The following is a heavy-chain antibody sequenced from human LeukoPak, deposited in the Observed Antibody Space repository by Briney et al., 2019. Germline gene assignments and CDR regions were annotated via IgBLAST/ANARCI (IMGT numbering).Heavy chain of an antibody. CDR3: AKHQDRGYVPFDY. Sequence: PSATLSLTCTVSGGSISSSYWSWIRQPAGKGLEWIGRIYSSGSANSVPARKSLSTKSVNTSKNQFSLKLSSVTAADTAGYYGAKHQDRGYVPFDYWGRETLVTASS. CDR2: IYSSGSA. D-gene: IGHD5-12*01. J-gene: IGHJ4*02. CDR1: GGSISSSY. V-gene: IGHV4-4*07.